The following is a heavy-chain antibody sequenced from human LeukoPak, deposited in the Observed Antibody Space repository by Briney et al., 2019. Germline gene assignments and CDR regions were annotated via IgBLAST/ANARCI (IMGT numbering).Heavy chain of an antibody. CDR3: ARDRGIHYDILTGYYEPNYYYYYMDV. D-gene: IGHD3-9*01. CDR1: GGSISSYY. V-gene: IGHV4-59*01. Sequence: SETLSLTCTVSGGSISSYYWSWIRQPPGKGLEWIGYIYYSGSTNDNPSLKSRVTISVDTSKNQCSLKLSSVTAADTAVYYCARDRGIHYDILTGYYEPNYYYYYMDVWGKGTTVTVSS. J-gene: IGHJ6*03. CDR2: IYYSGST.